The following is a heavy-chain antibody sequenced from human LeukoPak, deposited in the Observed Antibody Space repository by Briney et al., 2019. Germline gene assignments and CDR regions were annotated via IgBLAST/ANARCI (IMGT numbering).Heavy chain of an antibody. CDR2: FDPEDGET. Sequence: ASVKVSCKVSGYTLTELSMHWVRQAPGEGLEWMGGFDPEDGETIYAQKFQGRVTMTEDTSTDTAYMELSSLRSEDTAVYFCVRDVLYYHDSRGYFQFDYWGQGTLVTVSS. D-gene: IGHD3-22*01. CDR1: GYTLTELS. V-gene: IGHV1-24*01. CDR3: VRDVLYYHDSRGYFQFDY. J-gene: IGHJ4*02.